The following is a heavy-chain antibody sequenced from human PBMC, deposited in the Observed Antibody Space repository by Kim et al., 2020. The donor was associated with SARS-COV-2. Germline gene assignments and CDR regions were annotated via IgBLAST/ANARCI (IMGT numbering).Heavy chain of an antibody. CDR3: ARIAVTGTSFDY. Sequence: NYNPSLKSRVTISVDTSKNQFSLKLSSVTAADTAVYYCARIAVTGTSFDYWGQGTLVTVSS. J-gene: IGHJ4*02. D-gene: IGHD6-19*01. V-gene: IGHV4-59*01.